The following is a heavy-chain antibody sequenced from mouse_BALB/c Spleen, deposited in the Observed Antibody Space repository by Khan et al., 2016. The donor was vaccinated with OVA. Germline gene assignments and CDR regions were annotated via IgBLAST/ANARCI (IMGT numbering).Heavy chain of an antibody. CDR3: DRHEDI. V-gene: IGHV2-9*02. D-gene: IGHD1-3*01. Sequence: QVQLQQSGPGLVAPSQSLSITCTVSGFSLTSYGVHWVRQPPGQGLEWLGVIWAGGSTNYNSALMSRLSISKDNSKSQVFLKMNSLQTEDKARYYWDRHEDIWGQGTTLTVSS. J-gene: IGHJ2*01. CDR1: GFSLTSYG. CDR2: IWAGGST.